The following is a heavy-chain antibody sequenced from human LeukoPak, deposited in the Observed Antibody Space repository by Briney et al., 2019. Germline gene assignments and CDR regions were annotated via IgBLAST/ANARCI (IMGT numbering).Heavy chain of an antibody. J-gene: IGHJ6*02. Sequence: GGSLRLSCAASGFSFSDHEMNWVRQAPGKGLEWVSYLSSSGNAYYADSVKGRFTISRDNSKNSLYLQMTSLRADDTAVYYCARDRSMDVWGQGTTVTVSS. V-gene: IGHV3-48*03. CDR1: GFSFSDHE. CDR3: ARDRSMDV. CDR2: LSSSGNA.